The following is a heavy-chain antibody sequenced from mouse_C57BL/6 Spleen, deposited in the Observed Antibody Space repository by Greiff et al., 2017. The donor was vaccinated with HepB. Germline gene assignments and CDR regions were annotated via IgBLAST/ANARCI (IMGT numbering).Heavy chain of an antibody. V-gene: IGHV1-64*01. D-gene: IGHD1-1*01. CDR3: ARFTTVVATMDY. Sequence: VQLQQSGAELVKPGASVKLSCKASGYTFTSYWMHWVKQRPGQGLEWIGMIHPNSGSTNYNEKFKSKATLTVDKSSSTAYMQLSSLTSEDSAVYYCARFTTVVATMDYWGQGTSVTVSS. CDR1: GYTFTSYW. J-gene: IGHJ4*01. CDR2: IHPNSGST.